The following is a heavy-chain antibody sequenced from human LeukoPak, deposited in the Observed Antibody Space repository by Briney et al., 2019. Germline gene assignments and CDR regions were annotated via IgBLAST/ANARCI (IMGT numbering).Heavy chain of an antibody. V-gene: IGHV3-30*04. Sequence: GGSLRLSCATSGFTFSSYAMHWVRQASGKGLEWVAVISYDGSNKYYADSVKGRFTISRDNSKNTLYLQMNSLRAEDTAVYYCAESFSGGVAATLDYWGQGTLVTVSS. CDR2: ISYDGSNK. J-gene: IGHJ4*02. CDR3: AESFSGGVAATLDY. D-gene: IGHD2-15*01. CDR1: GFTFSSYA.